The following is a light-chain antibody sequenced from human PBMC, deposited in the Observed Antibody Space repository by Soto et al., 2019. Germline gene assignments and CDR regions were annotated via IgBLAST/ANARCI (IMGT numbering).Light chain of an antibody. CDR1: SSNIGSNY. CDR2: RNN. Sequence: QSVLTQPPSASGTPGQRVTISCSGSSSNIGSNYVYWYQQLPGTAPKLLIYRNNQRPSGVPDRFSGSKSGTSASPAICGLRSEVEADYYCAAWDDSLSGPSYVFGTGTKLTVL. CDR3: AAWDDSLSGPSYV. V-gene: IGLV1-47*01. J-gene: IGLJ1*01.